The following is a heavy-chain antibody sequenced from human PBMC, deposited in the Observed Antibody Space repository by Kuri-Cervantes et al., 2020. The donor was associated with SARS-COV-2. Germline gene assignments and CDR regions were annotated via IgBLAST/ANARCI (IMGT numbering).Heavy chain of an antibody. CDR2: ISWNSGSI. Sequence: SLKISCPASGFTFDDYAMHWVRQAPGKGLAWVSGISWNSGSIGYADSVKGRFTISRDNAKNSLYLQMNSLRAEDTAVYYCASSLLLYCSSTSCYSQHWGQGTLVTVSS. J-gene: IGHJ1*01. D-gene: IGHD2-2*02. CDR3: ASSLLLYCSSTSCYSQH. V-gene: IGHV3-9*01. CDR1: GFTFDDYA.